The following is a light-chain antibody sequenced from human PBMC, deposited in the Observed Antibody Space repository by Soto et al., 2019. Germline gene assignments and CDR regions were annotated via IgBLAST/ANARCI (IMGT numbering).Light chain of an antibody. Sequence: EIVMTQSPATLSVSPGERATLSCRASQSVSSNLVWYQQKPGQPPRLLIYGASTRATGIPARFSGSESGTEFTLTISSLQSEDFAVYYCQQFNNWRAFGGGTKVEIK. CDR3: QQFNNWRA. CDR2: GAS. CDR1: QSVSSN. V-gene: IGKV3-15*01. J-gene: IGKJ4*01.